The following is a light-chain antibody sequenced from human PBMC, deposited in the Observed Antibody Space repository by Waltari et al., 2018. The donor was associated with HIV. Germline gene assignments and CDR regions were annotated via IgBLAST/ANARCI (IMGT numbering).Light chain of an antibody. V-gene: IGLV3-21*04. Sequence: SFVLTQPPSVSLAPGKTATLTCGANDIGEISVPWYQWKAGQAPVLAMFDNHDRPSGISERFSGSNSGNTATLTISRVEAGDEADYFCQVWDAKNNHRIFGGGTRLTVL. J-gene: IGLJ2*01. CDR1: DIGEIS. CDR3: QVWDAKNNHRI. CDR2: DNH.